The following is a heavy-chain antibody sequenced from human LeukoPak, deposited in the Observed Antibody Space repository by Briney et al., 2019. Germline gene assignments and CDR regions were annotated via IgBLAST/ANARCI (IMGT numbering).Heavy chain of an antibody. J-gene: IGHJ4*02. CDR2: ISGSGGST. V-gene: IGHV3-23*01. D-gene: IGHD3-3*01. CDR1: GFTFSSYA. CDR3: ATAYYDFWSGYYKGDY. Sequence: PGGSLRLSCAASGFTFSSYAMSWVRQAPGKGLEWVSAISGSGGSTYYADSVKGRFTISRDNSKNTLYLQMNSLRAEDTAVYYCATAYYDFWSGYYKGDYWGRGTLVTVSS.